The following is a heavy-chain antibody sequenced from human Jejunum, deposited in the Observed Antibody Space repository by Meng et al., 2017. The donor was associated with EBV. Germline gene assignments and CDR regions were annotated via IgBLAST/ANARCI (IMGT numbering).Heavy chain of an antibody. CDR2: INHGGGA. J-gene: IGHJ5*02. D-gene: IGHD3-10*01. CDR1: GGSFSDYY. CDR3: ARLGGYASGTYYPIDP. V-gene: IGHV4-34*01. Sequence: VQLMQGGAGLFKPSETLSFTCAVYGGSFSDYYWTWIRQPPGKGLEWIGEINHGGGAIYNPSLKSRVTISVDTSKNQFSLKLSSVTAADTAVYYCARLGGYASGTYYPIDPWGQGTLVTVS.